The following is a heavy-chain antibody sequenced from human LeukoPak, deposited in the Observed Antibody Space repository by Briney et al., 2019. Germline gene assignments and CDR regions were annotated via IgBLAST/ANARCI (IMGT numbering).Heavy chain of an antibody. Sequence: SVKVSCKASGYAFTISDINWVRQATGQGLEWMGRIIPILGTANYAQKFQGRVTITADESTSTAYMELSSLRSEDTAVYYCARGSEVAPTDYWGQGTLVTVSS. CDR3: ARGSEVAPTDY. CDR2: IIPILGTA. V-gene: IGHV1-69*11. CDR1: GYAFTISD. J-gene: IGHJ4*02.